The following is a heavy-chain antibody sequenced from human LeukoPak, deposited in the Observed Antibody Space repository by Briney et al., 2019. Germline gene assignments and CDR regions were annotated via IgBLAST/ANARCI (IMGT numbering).Heavy chain of an antibody. CDR2: INWNGGST. J-gene: IGHJ5*02. CDR3: ARAQEKYYYDSSGYRFDP. V-gene: IGHV3-20*04. CDR1: GFTFDDYG. D-gene: IGHD3-22*01. Sequence: GGSLRLSCAASGFTFDDYGMSWVRQAPGKGLEWVSGINWNGGSTGYADSVKGRFTISRDNAKNSLYLQTNSLRAEDTALYYCARAQEKYYYDSSGYRFDPWGQGTLVTVSS.